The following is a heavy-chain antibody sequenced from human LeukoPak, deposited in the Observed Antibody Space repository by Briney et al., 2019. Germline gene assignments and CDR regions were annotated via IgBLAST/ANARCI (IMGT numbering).Heavy chain of an antibody. V-gene: IGHV1-2*02. CDR2: INPNSGGT. J-gene: IGHJ4*02. CDR3: ARESWGWTTPDY. Sequence: ASVKVSCKASGYTFTGYYMHWVRQAPGQGLEWMGWINPNSGGTNYAQKFQGRVTMTRDTSISAAYMELSRLTSDDTAVYYCARESWGWTTPDYWGQGTLVTVSS. D-gene: IGHD3/OR15-3a*01. CDR1: GYTFTGYY.